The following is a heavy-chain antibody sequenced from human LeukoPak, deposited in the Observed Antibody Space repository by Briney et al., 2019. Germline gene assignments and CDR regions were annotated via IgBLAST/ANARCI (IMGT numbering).Heavy chain of an antibody. D-gene: IGHD2-15*01. Sequence: GGSLRLSCAASGFTFDDYAMHWVRQAPGKGLEWVSGISWNSGSIGYADSVKGRFTISRDNAKNSLCLQMNSLRAEDTALYYCANSKVYCSGGSCYSHFDYWGQGTLVTVSS. CDR2: ISWNSGSI. J-gene: IGHJ4*02. CDR1: GFTFDDYA. V-gene: IGHV3-9*01. CDR3: ANSKVYCSGGSCYSHFDY.